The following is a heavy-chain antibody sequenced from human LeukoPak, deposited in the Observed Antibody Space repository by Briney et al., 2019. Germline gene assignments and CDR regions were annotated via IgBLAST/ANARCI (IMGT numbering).Heavy chain of an antibody. D-gene: IGHD6-19*01. V-gene: IGHV3-74*01. Sequence: GGSLRLSCEASGLTFRDFWMHWVRQAPGGGLVWVSRISPGGSGTSYADSVKGRFSIFRDNAEDTLYLQMNSLTADDTAVYYCAISTRISVAGTGHFDSWGQGTLVTVSS. CDR2: ISPGGSGT. J-gene: IGHJ4*02. CDR1: GLTFRDFW. CDR3: AISTRISVAGTGHFDS.